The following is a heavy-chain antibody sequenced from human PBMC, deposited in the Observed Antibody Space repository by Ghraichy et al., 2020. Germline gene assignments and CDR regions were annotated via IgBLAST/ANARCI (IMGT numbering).Heavy chain of an antibody. D-gene: IGHD3-3*01. J-gene: IGHJ4*02. V-gene: IGHV4-59*08. CDR2: IYYSGST. CDR3: ASLRSGVALIFDY. CDR1: GGPITSYY. Sequence: SETLSLTCSVSGGPITSYYWSWVRQPPGKGLEWIGYIYYSGSTNYNPSLKSRITVSEDTSKNQFSLSLTSVTAAYTAVYYCASLRSGVALIFDYWGQGILVTVSS.